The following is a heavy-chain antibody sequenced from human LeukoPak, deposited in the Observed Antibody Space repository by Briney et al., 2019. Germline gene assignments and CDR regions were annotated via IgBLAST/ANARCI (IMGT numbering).Heavy chain of an antibody. CDR1: GFALSSHW. J-gene: IGHJ6*02. V-gene: IGHV3-7*03. Sequence: GGSLRLSCAASGFALSSHWMSWVRQVPGRGPEWVANVNRDGSETYYLDSVKGRFTISKDNAKNSLYLQMNSLRAEDTALYHCARNNGMDVWGQGTTVIVSS. CDR2: VNRDGSET. CDR3: ARNNGMDV.